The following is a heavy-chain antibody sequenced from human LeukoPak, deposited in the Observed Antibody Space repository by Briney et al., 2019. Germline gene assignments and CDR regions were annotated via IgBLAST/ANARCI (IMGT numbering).Heavy chain of an antibody. CDR1: GGSISSYY. Sequence: SETLSLTCTVSGGSISSYYWSWIRQPAGKGLEWIGRIYTSGSTNYNPPLKSRVTMSVDTSKNQFSLKLSSVTAADTAVYYCARDPSLNYYDSSGYPGDAFDIWGQGTMVTVSS. CDR3: ARDPSLNYYDSSGYPGDAFDI. D-gene: IGHD3-22*01. V-gene: IGHV4-4*07. J-gene: IGHJ3*02. CDR2: IYTSGST.